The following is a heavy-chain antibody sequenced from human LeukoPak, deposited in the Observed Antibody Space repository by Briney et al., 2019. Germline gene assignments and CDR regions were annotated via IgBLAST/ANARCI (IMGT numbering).Heavy chain of an antibody. CDR2: INPNSGGT. CDR3: AVPPPTDY. CDR1: GYTFTGYY. D-gene: IGHD2-2*01. J-gene: IGHJ4*02. Sequence: ASVKVSCKASGYTFTGYYMHWVRQAPGQGLEWMGWINPNSGGTNYAQKFQGWVTMTRDTSISTVYMELSRLRSNDTAVYYCAVPPPTDYWGQGTLVTVSS. V-gene: IGHV1-2*04.